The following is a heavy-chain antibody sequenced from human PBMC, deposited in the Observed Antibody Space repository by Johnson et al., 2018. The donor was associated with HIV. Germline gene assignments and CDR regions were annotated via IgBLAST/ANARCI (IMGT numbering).Heavy chain of an antibody. CDR1: GFTFSDYY. CDR2: IDSSGSGT. V-gene: IGHV3-11*01. Sequence: QVQLVESGGGLVKPGGSLRLSCAASGFTFSDYYINWIRQAPGKGLEWVSYIDSSGSGTYYADSVKGRFTISRNNSKNTLYLQMNSLRAEDTAVYYCARDTVRGELELPDGFDIWGQGTMVTVSS. CDR3: ARDTVRGELELPDGFDI. J-gene: IGHJ3*02. D-gene: IGHD1-7*01.